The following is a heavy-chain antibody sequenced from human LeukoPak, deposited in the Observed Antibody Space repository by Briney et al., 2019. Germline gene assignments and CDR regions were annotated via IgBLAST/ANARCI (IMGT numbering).Heavy chain of an antibody. Sequence: GGSLRLSCAASGFTFSSYAMNWVRQAPGKGLEWVSTISGGGGSTYYADSVKGRFTISRDNSKNTLYLQVNSLRAEDTAVYYCAKGGKWDVTPFDYWGQGTLVTVSS. CDR3: AKGGKWDVTPFDY. V-gene: IGHV3-23*01. J-gene: IGHJ4*02. CDR2: ISGGGGST. D-gene: IGHD1-26*01. CDR1: GFTFSSYA.